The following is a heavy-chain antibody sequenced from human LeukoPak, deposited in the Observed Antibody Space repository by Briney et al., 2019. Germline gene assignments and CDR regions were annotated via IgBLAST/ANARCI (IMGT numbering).Heavy chain of an antibody. D-gene: IGHD2-2*01. V-gene: IGHV3-74*01. CDR1: GFSFISEW. CDR3: AREYHMGT. Sequence: GGSLGLSCAASGFSFISEWIHWVRQTPGEGLVWVSRINYDGTSKTYADSVKGGFTISKENAKKRFYLQRNILTTWDTVWYYCAREYHMGTWGQGTLDIVSS. CDR2: INYDGTSK. J-gene: IGHJ5*02.